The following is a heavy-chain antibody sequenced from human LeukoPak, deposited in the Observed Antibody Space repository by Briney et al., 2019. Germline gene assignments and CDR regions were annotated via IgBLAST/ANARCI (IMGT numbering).Heavy chain of an antibody. V-gene: IGHV3-23*01. CDR2: INGEATST. D-gene: IGHD4-23*01. Sequence: PGGSLRLSCAASGFTFIGYAMSWVRQVPGKGLEWVSAINGEATSTFYAESVKGRFTISRDNSKNTLYLQMNSLRTEDTAVYYCAKERKLLPFDCWGQGALVTVSS. CDR1: GFTFIGYA. J-gene: IGHJ4*02. CDR3: AKERKLLPFDC.